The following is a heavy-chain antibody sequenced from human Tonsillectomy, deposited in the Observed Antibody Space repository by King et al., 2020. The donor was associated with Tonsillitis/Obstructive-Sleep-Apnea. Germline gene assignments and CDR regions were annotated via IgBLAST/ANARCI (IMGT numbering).Heavy chain of an antibody. V-gene: IGHV3-74*01. CDR2: INSDGSDT. CDR1: GFTFSGYW. CDR3: ARVPYDYVWGTYRGSWEDY. J-gene: IGHJ4*02. D-gene: IGHD3-16*02. Sequence: VQLVESGGGLVQPGGSLRLSCAASGFTFSGYWMHWVRQAPTKGLVWVSRINSDGSDTSYAASVKGRFTSSRDTAKNTLYLQMDSLRAEDTAVYYCARVPYDYVWGTYRGSWEDYGGQGPLVTVSS.